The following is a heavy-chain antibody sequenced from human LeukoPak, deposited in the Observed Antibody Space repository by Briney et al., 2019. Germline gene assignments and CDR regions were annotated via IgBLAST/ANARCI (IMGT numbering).Heavy chain of an antibody. V-gene: IGHV4-61*01. J-gene: IGHJ3*02. D-gene: IGHD4-17*01. CDR2: MYYSGST. CDR1: GASVSSGSYY. Sequence: SETLSLTCNVSGASVSSGSYYWSWIRQPPGKGLEWIGYMYYSGSTNYNPSLKSRVTISVDTSNNQLSLKLSSVTAADTAVYYCARDYYGDYPDAFDIWGQGTMVTVSS. CDR3: ARDYYGDYPDAFDI.